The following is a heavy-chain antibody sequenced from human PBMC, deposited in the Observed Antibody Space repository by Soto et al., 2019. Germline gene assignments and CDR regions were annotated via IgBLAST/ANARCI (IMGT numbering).Heavy chain of an antibody. CDR1: GFTFSSYA. V-gene: IGHV3-23*01. CDR2: ISGSGGST. D-gene: IGHD3-22*01. Sequence: GSLSLSCAASGFTFSSYAMSWVRQAPGKGLEWVSAISGSGGSTYYADSVKGRFTISRDNSKNTLYLQMNSLRAEDTAVYYCAKGSDSSGYYYADFDYWGQGTLVTVSS. CDR3: AKGSDSSGYYYADFDY. J-gene: IGHJ4*02.